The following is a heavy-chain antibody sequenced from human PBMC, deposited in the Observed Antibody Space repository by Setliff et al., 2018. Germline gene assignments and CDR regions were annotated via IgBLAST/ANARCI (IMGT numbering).Heavy chain of an antibody. J-gene: IGHJ3*02. D-gene: IGHD3-3*01. V-gene: IGHV1-69*08. CDR1: GGTFSIYT. CDR2: IIPIFGTA. Sequence: SVKVSCKASGGTFSIYTISWVRQAPGQGLEWMGRIIPIFGTANYAQKFQGRITITADKSTSTAYMELSSLRSEDTAVYYCAISTIFGVVSPTPDAFDIWGQGTMVTVSS. CDR3: AISTIFGVVSPTPDAFDI.